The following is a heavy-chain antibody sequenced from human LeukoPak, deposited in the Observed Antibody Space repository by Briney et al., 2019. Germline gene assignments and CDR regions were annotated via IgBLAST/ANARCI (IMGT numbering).Heavy chain of an antibody. J-gene: IGHJ4*02. CDR3: ARGGNRFGGFYFDY. D-gene: IGHD3-10*01. V-gene: IGHV4-31*03. Sequence: SETLSLTCTVSADSLSSGGHYWAWIRQVPGKGLESIGFIHHSGSSRHNPSLKDRVAILVDASRKQFALRLSSVTAADTAIYYCARGGNRFGGFYFDYWGQGIQVIVSS. CDR1: ADSLSSGGHY. CDR2: IHHSGSS.